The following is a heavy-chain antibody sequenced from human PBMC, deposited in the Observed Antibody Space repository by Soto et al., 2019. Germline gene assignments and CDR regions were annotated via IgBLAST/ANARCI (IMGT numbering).Heavy chain of an antibody. CDR1: GGSFRTSS. J-gene: IGHJ4*02. CDR3: ASDAEERGYFDY. Sequence: QVQLVQSGAEVKKPGSSVKVSCQASGGSFRTSSINWVRHAPGQGLEWLGGFIPILGTGDYAQKFEDRLTISADESTSTAYMELSSLTSEDMAIYYCASDAEERGYFDYWGQGTLVTVS. CDR2: FIPILGTG. V-gene: IGHV1-69*11.